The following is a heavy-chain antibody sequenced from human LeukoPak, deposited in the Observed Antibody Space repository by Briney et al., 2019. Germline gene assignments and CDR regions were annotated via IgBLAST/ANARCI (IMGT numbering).Heavy chain of an antibody. V-gene: IGHV3-48*01. J-gene: IGHJ5*02. CDR1: GFTFSSYS. D-gene: IGHD6-13*01. CDR2: ISSSSSTI. Sequence: GGSLRLSCAASGFTFSSYSMNWVRQAPGKGLEWVSYISSSSSTIYYADSVKGRFTISRDNAKNSLYLQMNSLRAEDTAVYYCARGVQQLVLSFDPWGQGTLVTVSS. CDR3: ARGVQQLVLSFDP.